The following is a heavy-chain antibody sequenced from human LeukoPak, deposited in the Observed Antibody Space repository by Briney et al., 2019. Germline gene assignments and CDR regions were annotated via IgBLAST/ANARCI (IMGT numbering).Heavy chain of an antibody. J-gene: IGHJ4*02. D-gene: IGHD2-15*01. CDR1: GFTFGDYL. Sequence: GGSLRLSCTASGFTFGDYLMSWFRQAPGKGLEWIGFISGGTTEYAASVKGRFTISRDDSTSIAYLQMNSLTTEDTAVYYCSRGSSWLSVYWGQGTLVTVSS. CDR2: ISGGTT. V-gene: IGHV3-49*03. CDR3: SRGSSWLSVY.